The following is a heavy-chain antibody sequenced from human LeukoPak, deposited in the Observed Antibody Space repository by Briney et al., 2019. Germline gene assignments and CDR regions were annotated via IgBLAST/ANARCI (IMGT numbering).Heavy chain of an antibody. J-gene: IGHJ4*02. Sequence: ASVKVSCKASGYTFTSYGISWVRQAPGQGLEWMGWISAYNGNTNYAQKLQGRVTITADESTSTAYMELSSLRSEDTAVYYCARMGRVYYYGSGSEFDYWGQGTLVTVSS. CDR1: GYTFTSYG. V-gene: IGHV1-18*01. D-gene: IGHD3-10*01. CDR3: ARMGRVYYYGSGSEFDY. CDR2: ISAYNGNT.